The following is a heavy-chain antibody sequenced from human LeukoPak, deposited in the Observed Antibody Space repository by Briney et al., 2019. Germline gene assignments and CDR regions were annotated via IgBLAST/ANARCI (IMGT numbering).Heavy chain of an antibody. J-gene: IGHJ4*02. Sequence: SETLSLTCTVSGGSISSSSYYWGWIRQPPGKGLEWIGSIYYSGSTWYNPSLKSRVTVSADTSKNQFSLKLTSVTAADTAVYYCARDRACSNGVCSYFDHWGQGTVVTVSS. CDR2: IYYSGST. V-gene: IGHV4-39*01. CDR3: ARDRACSNGVCSYFDH. CDR1: GGSISSSSYY. D-gene: IGHD2-8*01.